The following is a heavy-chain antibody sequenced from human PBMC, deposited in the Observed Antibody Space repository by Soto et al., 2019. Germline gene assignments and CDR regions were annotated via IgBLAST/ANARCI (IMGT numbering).Heavy chain of an antibody. D-gene: IGHD4-17*01. V-gene: IGHV3-9*01. J-gene: IGHJ6*03. Sequence: EVQLVESGGGLVQPGRSLRLSCAASGFTFDDYAMHWVRQAPGKGLEWVSGISWNSGSIGYADSVKGRFTISRDNAKNSLYLQMTSLRAEDTALYYCAKDGEARHDYGDYGGPDYYYYMDVWGKGTTVTVSS. CDR2: ISWNSGSI. CDR3: AKDGEARHDYGDYGGPDYYYYMDV. CDR1: GFTFDDYA.